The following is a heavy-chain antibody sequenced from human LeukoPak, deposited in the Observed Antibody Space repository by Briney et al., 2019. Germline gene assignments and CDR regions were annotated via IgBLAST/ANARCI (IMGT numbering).Heavy chain of an antibody. CDR3: ARGDEYGSGLDY. CDR2: INAGNGNT. Sequence: ASVKVSCKASGYTFTSYAMHWVRQAPGQRLEWMGWINAGNGNTKYSQKFQSRVTITRDTSASTAYMELSSLRSEDTAVYYCARGDEYGSGLDYWGQGTLVTVSS. V-gene: IGHV1-3*01. CDR1: GYTFTSYA. J-gene: IGHJ4*02. D-gene: IGHD3-10*01.